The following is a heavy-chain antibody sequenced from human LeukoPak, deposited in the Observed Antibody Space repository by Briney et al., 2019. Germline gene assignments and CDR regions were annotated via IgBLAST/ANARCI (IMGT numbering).Heavy chain of an antibody. Sequence: GGSLRLSCAASGFTFSNYMMHWVRQAPGKGLVWVSRIKSDGITITYADSVKGRFTISRDNAKNTLYLQMNSLRAEDTAVYYCAKIAGDYVSFDYWGQGTLVTVSS. V-gene: IGHV3-74*01. D-gene: IGHD4-17*01. CDR3: AKIAGDYVSFDY. CDR2: IKSDGITI. CDR1: GFTFSNYM. J-gene: IGHJ4*02.